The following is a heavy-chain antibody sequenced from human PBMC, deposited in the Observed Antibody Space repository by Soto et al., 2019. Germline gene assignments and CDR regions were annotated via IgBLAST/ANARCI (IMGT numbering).Heavy chain of an antibody. J-gene: IGHJ4*02. Sequence: QVQLVQSGAEVKKPGASVRVSCKASGYAFTNYGISWVRQAPGQGLEWLGWISASNGNTDYAQTFQGRVTMSTDTSTDTAYMELRSLRSDDTAVYFCARRWGWLDYWGQGTLVTVSS. V-gene: IGHV1-18*01. CDR1: GYAFTNYG. CDR2: ISASNGNT. D-gene: IGHD3-16*01. CDR3: ARRWGWLDY.